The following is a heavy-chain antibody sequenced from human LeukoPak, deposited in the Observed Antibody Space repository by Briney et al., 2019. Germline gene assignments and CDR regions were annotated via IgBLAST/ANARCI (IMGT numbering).Heavy chain of an antibody. CDR2: ISGSGSNI. V-gene: IGHV3-48*03. J-gene: IGHJ4*02. D-gene: IGHD3-10*01. Sequence: SGGSLRLSCAASGFTFSSYEMNWVRRAPGKGLEWVSYISGSGSNIQYADSVKGRFTISRDNAKNSLYLQMNSLRAEDTAVYYCAREEDHYYGSGRPPGYWGRGTLVTVSS. CDR3: AREEDHYYGSGRPPGY. CDR1: GFTFSSYE.